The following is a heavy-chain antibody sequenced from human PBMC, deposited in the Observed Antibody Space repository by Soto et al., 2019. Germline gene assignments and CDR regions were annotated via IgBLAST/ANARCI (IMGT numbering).Heavy chain of an antibody. J-gene: IGHJ6*04. CDR2: INPNGGST. Sequence: QVQLVQSGAEVKKPGASVRVSCKASGYTFTSYYIHWVRQAPGQGLEWMGIINPNGGSTNYAQKFQGRVTMTRDTSTRTVYMDLSSLRSEDTAVYYCARGLFAGDVWGKGTTVTVSS. CDR1: GYTFTSYY. V-gene: IGHV1-46*03. CDR3: ARGLFAGDV.